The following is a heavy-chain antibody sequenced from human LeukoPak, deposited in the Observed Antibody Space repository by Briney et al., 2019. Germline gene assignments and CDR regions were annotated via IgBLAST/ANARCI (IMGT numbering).Heavy chain of an antibody. Sequence: ASVKVSCKASGGTFRSNAISWVRQAPGRGPEWMGRIIPILGTAEYAEKFQGRVTISADKSTSTAYMELSSLKSEDTALYYCARGKGFVGHFDSWGQGTRVTVSS. D-gene: IGHD2-15*01. CDR2: IIPILGTA. CDR1: GGTFRSNA. J-gene: IGHJ4*02. CDR3: ARGKGFVGHFDS. V-gene: IGHV1-69*04.